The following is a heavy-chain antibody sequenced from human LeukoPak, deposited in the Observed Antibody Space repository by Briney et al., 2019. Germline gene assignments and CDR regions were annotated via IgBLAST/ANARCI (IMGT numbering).Heavy chain of an antibody. D-gene: IGHD6-13*01. V-gene: IGHV3-23*01. Sequence: GGSLRLSCAASGFTFSSYAMNWVRQAPGKGLEWVSVLSGSGGSTVYADSVKGRFTISRDNPKNTLYLQMNSLRAEDTAVYYCAKDSHSSSSNYYYYYYGMDVWGQGTTVTVSS. CDR2: LSGSGGST. CDR3: AKDSHSSSSNYYYYYYGMDV. J-gene: IGHJ6*02. CDR1: GFTFSSYA.